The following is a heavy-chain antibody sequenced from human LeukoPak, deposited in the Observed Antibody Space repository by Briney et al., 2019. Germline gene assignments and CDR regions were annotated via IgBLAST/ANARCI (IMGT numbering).Heavy chain of an antibody. Sequence: SENLSLTCAVSGGSFSGYYWSWVRQPPGKGLEWIGEINHSGSTDYNPSLKSRVTISIDTSKTQFSLKLTSVTAADTAVYHCARGPNFDYWGQGTLVTVSS. CDR2: INHSGST. J-gene: IGHJ4*02. CDR1: GGSFSGYY. CDR3: ARGPNFDY. V-gene: IGHV4-34*01.